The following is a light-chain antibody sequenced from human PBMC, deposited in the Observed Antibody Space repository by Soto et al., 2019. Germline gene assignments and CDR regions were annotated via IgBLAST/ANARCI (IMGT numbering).Light chain of an antibody. V-gene: IGKV1-33*01. CDR1: QSIFSS. CDR2: ATS. Sequence: IQMTQSPSSLSASVGDRVTITCRAGQSIFSSLNWYQQRPGKAPTLLIYATSSLQTGVPSRFSGRGSGKDFTFTISSLQPDDSGTYYCQQFYDLPITFGQGTRLEIK. CDR3: QQFYDLPIT. J-gene: IGKJ5*01.